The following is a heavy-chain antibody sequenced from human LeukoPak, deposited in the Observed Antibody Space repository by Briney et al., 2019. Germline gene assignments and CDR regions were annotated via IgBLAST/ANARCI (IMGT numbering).Heavy chain of an antibody. CDR3: ATRPASEAYVAVFDF. V-gene: IGHV3-23*01. D-gene: IGHD3-16*01. J-gene: IGHJ4*02. CDR2: ITGSGGNT. Sequence: GGSLRLSCAASGFTFNSYAMTWVRQAPGKGLEWVSGITGSGGNTYYAESVRGRFTISRDDSKNTLYLQMNSLRAEDAALYYCATRPASEAYVAVFDFWGQGALVTVSS. CDR1: GFTFNSYA.